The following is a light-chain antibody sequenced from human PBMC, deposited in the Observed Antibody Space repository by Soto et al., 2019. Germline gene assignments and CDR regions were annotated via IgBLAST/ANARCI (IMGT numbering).Light chain of an antibody. Sequence: VGLTQSPGTLSLSPGERATLSCRASQSVSGTYLAWYQQKPGQAPRLLIYDVSSRATGIPDRFSGSGSGADFTLTISRLEPEDFAVYYCQQYGTSPQTFGQGTRLEIK. CDR3: QQYGTSPQT. CDR1: QSVSGTY. V-gene: IGKV3-20*01. CDR2: DVS. J-gene: IGKJ5*01.